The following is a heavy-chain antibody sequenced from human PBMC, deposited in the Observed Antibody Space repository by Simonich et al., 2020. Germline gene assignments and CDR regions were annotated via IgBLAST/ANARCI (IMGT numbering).Heavy chain of an antibody. V-gene: IGHV3-7*01. CDR2: IKQDGSGK. J-gene: IGHJ3*02. Sequence: EMQLVESGGGLVQPGGSLRLSCAASGFTFSSYWMSWVRQAPGKVWEGVDNIKQDGSGKHYVDSVKGRFTISRDNAKNSLYLQMNSLRAEDTAVYYCACLGTGDAFDIWGQGTMVTVSS. D-gene: IGHD3-9*01. CDR1: GFTFSSYW. CDR3: ACLGTGDAFDI.